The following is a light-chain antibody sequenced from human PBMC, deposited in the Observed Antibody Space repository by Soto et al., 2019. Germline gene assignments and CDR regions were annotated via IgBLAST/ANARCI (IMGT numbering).Light chain of an antibody. CDR2: GAS. CDR1: QTIDNK. Sequence: IVMTQSPATLSVSPGERATLSCRASQTIDNKLAWYQQRPGQAPRLLIYGASIRATGIPARFSGSGSGTEITLNSSGLQSEDFGVYYCQQYKDWRTFGQGTNVDIK. CDR3: QQYKDWRT. J-gene: IGKJ1*01. V-gene: IGKV3-15*01.